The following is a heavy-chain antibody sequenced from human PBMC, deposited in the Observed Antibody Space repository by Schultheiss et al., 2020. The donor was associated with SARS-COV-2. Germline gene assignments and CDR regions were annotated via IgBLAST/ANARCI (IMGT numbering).Heavy chain of an antibody. CDR3: ARDGTRSAYYFQH. J-gene: IGHJ1*01. D-gene: IGHD1-26*01. CDR1: GGSFSGYY. V-gene: IGHV3-23*01. Sequence: LSLTCAVYGGSFSGYYWSWIRQPPGKGLEWVSGISGSGGSTYYADSVKGRFTISRDNSKNTLYLQMNSLRAEDTAVYYCARDGTRSAYYFQHWGQGTLVTVSS. CDR2: ISGSGGST.